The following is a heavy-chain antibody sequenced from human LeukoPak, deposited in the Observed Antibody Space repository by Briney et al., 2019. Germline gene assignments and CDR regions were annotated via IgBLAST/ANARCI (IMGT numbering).Heavy chain of an antibody. V-gene: IGHV3-7*01. J-gene: IGHJ4*02. CDR2: IKQDGREK. CDR3: ARVRRDSSSWVRGEDY. Sequence: AGTLRLSRAASGFTFSNYWMSWVRQAPGKGLEWVANIKQDGREKYYVASVKGRFTISRDSAQKSLYLQMNSLRAEDTAVYYCARVRRDSSSWVRGEDYWGQGTLVIVSS. D-gene: IGHD6-13*01. CDR1: GFTFSNYW.